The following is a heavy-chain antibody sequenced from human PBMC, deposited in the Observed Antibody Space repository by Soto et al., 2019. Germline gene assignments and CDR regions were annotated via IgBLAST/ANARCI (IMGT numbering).Heavy chain of an antibody. D-gene: IGHD5-12*01. CDR2: IWYDGSNK. Sequence: GGSLRLSCAASGFTFSSYGMHWVRQAPGKGLVWVAVIWYDGSNKYYADSVKGRFTISRDNSKNTLYLQMNSLRAEDTAVYYCARDRMHSGYGYYYYYGMDVWGQGTTVTVSS. V-gene: IGHV3-33*01. CDR3: ARDRMHSGYGYYYYYGMDV. J-gene: IGHJ6*02. CDR1: GFTFSSYG.